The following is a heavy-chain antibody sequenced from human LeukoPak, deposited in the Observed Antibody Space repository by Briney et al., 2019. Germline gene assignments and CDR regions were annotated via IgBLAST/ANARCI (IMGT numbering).Heavy chain of an antibody. J-gene: IGHJ5*01. CDR2: VNESGGRT. Sequence: GGSLRLSCAASGFSFSRYAMGWVRQAPGKGLEWVSTVNESGGRTYYVDSVKGRLTISRDNSRNTLYLQMNSVRLEDTAIYYCVKGGSISHNWFDSWGQGTLVTVSS. CDR1: GFSFSRYA. D-gene: IGHD3-16*01. CDR3: VKGGSISHNWFDS. V-gene: IGHV3-23*01.